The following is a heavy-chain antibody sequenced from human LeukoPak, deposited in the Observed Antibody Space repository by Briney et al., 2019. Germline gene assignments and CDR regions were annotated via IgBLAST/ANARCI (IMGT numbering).Heavy chain of an antibody. D-gene: IGHD6-19*01. J-gene: IGHJ4*02. Sequence: GGSLRLSCAASGFTFSSYSMNWVRQAPGKGLEWVSSISSSSSYIYYADSVKGRFTISRDNAKNSLYLQMNSLRAEDTAVYYCARSIAVAGMEDYWGQGTLVTVSS. CDR1: GFTFSSYS. V-gene: IGHV3-21*01. CDR3: ARSIAVAGMEDY. CDR2: ISSSSSYI.